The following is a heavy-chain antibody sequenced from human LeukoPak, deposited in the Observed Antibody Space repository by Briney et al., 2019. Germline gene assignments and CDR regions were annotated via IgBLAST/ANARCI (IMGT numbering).Heavy chain of an antibody. CDR2: ISSSGTYI. CDR1: GFTLITYS. Sequence: GGSLRLSCAASGFTLITYSMNWVRQAPGKGLEWVSSISSSGTYIYYADSVKGRFTITRDNAKNSLYLQMHILRAEDTAVYYCARDVLGYYAMDVWGQGATVTVSS. V-gene: IGHV3-21*04. CDR3: ARDVLGYYAMDV. J-gene: IGHJ6*02.